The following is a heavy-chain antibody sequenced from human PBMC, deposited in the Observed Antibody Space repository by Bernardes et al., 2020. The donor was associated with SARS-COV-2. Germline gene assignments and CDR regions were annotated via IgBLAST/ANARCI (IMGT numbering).Heavy chain of an antibody. Sequence: GSLRLSCAASGFTFSSYAMSWVRQAPGKGLEWVSAISGSGGSTYYADSVKGRFTISRDKSENTLWLQMNSLGADDTAVYYCASGHSGFFDYWGQGTLVTVSS. CDR2: ISGSGGST. CDR3: ASGHSGFFDY. J-gene: IGHJ4*02. CDR1: GFTFSSYA. V-gene: IGHV3-23*01. D-gene: IGHD3-10*01.